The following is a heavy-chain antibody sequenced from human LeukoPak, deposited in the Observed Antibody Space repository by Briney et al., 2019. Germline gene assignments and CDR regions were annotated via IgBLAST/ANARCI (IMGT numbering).Heavy chain of an antibody. CDR1: GYTFTGYY. D-gene: IGHD6-13*01. J-gene: IGHJ4*02. CDR2: INPNSGGT. CDR3: ARARRIAAAGTAYLFDY. V-gene: IGHV1-2*02. Sequence: ASVKVSCKASGYTFTGYYMHWVRQAPGQGLEWMGWINPNSGGTNYAQKFQGRVTMTRDTSISTAYMELSRLRSDDTAMYYCARARRIAAAGTAYLFDYWGQGTLVTVSS.